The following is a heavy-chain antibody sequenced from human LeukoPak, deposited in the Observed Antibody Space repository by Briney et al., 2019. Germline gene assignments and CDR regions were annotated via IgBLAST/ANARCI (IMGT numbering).Heavy chain of an antibody. CDR3: AKGPAMVRGTFDP. D-gene: IGHD3-10*01. CDR2: VSGSGGNT. Sequence: GGSLRLSSATSGFTFSSYAMSWVRQAPGKGLEWVSSVSGSGGNTYYADSVKGRFTISRDYSKNTLYLQMNSLRTEETAVYYCAKGPAMVRGTFDPWGQGTLVTVSS. V-gene: IGHV3-23*01. CDR1: GFTFSSYA. J-gene: IGHJ5*02.